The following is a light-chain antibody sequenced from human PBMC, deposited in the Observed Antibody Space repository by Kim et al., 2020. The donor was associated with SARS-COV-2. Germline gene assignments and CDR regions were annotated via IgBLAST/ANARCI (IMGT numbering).Light chain of an antibody. CDR2: GAS. CDR3: QQYVGSPSWT. V-gene: IGKV3-20*01. Sequence: GERATASCTASHSISGSSSLAWYQQKPGQAPRLLMYGASSRATGIPDRFSGSGSGTDFTLTISRLEPEDFAVYYCQQYVGSPSWTFGQGTKVDIK. CDR1: HSISGSSS. J-gene: IGKJ1*01.